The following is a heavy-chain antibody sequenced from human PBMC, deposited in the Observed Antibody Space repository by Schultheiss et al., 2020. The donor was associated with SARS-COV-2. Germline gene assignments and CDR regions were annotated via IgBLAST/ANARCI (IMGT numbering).Heavy chain of an antibody. Sequence: GGSLRLSCAASGLTFGGSAMHWVRQASGKGLEWVGRIRSKANSYATAYAASVKGRFTISRDDSKNTAYLQMNSLKTEDTAVYYCTSANEVRGVPFPPDAFDIWGQGTMVTVSS. CDR3: TSANEVRGVPFPPDAFDI. V-gene: IGHV3-73*01. CDR1: GLTFGGSA. J-gene: IGHJ3*02. D-gene: IGHD3-10*01. CDR2: IRSKANSYAT.